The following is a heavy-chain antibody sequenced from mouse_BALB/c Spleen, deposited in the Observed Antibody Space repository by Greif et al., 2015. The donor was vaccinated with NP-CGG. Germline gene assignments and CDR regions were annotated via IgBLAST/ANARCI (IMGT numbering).Heavy chain of an antibody. V-gene: IGHV5-6-5*01. CDR2: ISSGGST. CDR1: GFTFSSYA. CDR3: ARGLYYDYDGAY. J-gene: IGHJ3*01. Sequence: EVMLVESGGGLVKPGGSLKLSCAASGFTFSSYAMSWVRQTPEKRLEWVASISSGGSTYYPDSVKGRFTISRDNARNILYLQMSSLRSGDTAMYYCARGLYYDYDGAYWGQGTLVTVSA. D-gene: IGHD2-4*01.